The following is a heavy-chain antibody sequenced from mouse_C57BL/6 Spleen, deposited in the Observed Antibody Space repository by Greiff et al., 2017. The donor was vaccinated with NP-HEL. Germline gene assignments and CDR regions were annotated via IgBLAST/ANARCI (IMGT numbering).Heavy chain of an antibody. CDR2: IDPANGNT. V-gene: IGHV14-3*01. J-gene: IGHJ1*03. CDR1: GFYIKNTY. D-gene: IGHD1-1*01. CDR3: CTVVDPYWYFDV. Sequence: VQLQQSVAELVRPGASVKLSCTASGFYIKNTYMHWVKQRPEQGLEWIGRIDPANGNTKYAPKFQGKATITADTSSNTAYLQLSSLTSEDTAIYYCCTVVDPYWYFDVWGTGTTVTVSS.